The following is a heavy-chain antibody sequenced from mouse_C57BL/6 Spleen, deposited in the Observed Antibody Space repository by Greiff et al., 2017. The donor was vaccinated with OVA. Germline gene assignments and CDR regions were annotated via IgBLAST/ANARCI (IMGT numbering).Heavy chain of an antibody. J-gene: IGHJ2*01. D-gene: IGHD2-2*01. CDR2: IDPSDSYT. CDR1: GYTFTSYW. CDR3: ARDGYDDGDYLDY. Sequence: VQLKQPGAELVMPGASVKLSCKASGYTFTSYWMHWVKQRPGQGLEWIGEIDPSDSYTNYNRKFKGKSTLTVDKSSSTAYMQLSSLTSEDSAVYYCARDGYDDGDYLDYWGQGTTLTVSS. V-gene: IGHV1-69*01.